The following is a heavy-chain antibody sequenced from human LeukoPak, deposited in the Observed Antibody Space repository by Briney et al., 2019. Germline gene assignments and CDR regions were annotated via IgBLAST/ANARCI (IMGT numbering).Heavy chain of an antibody. J-gene: IGHJ5*01. V-gene: IGHV3-7*01. CDR3: AKEGDYPILTYDS. CDR2: VKQDGSEK. Sequence: GGSLRLSCAASGFTFSSYWMNWLRQAPGKGLEWVANVKQDGSEKYYVDSVKGRFTISRDNSKNSLYLQMNSLRAEDTAVYYCAKEGDYPILTYDSWGQGALVTVSS. D-gene: IGHD4-17*01. CDR1: GFTFSSYW.